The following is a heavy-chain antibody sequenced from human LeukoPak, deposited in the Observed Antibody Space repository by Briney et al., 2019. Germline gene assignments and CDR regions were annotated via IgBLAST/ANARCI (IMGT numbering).Heavy chain of an antibody. V-gene: IGHV1-69*13. CDR3: ARDPGGNYYGSGSYSYFDY. D-gene: IGHD3-10*01. Sequence: VASVKVSCKASGGTFSSYAISWVRLAPGQGLEWMGGIIPIFGTANYAQKFQGRVTITADESTSTAYMELSSLRSEDTAVYYCARDPGGNYYGSGSYSYFDYWGQGTLVTVSS. J-gene: IGHJ4*02. CDR2: IIPIFGTA. CDR1: GGTFSSYA.